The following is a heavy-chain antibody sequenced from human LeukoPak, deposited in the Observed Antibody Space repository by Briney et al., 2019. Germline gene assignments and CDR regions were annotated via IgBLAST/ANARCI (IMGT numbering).Heavy chain of an antibody. D-gene: IGHD3-3*01. CDR3: ARGRGSDEYDFWSGYYWLWGYYYYMDV. CDR2: MNPNSGNT. V-gene: IGHV1-8*03. Sequence: ASVKVSCKASGYTFTSYDINWVRQATGQGLDWMGWMNPNSGNTGYAQKFQGRLTITRNTSISTAYMELSNLRSEDTAVYYCARGRGSDEYDFWSGYYWLWGYYYYMDVWGKGTTVTVSS. CDR1: GYTFTSYD. J-gene: IGHJ6*03.